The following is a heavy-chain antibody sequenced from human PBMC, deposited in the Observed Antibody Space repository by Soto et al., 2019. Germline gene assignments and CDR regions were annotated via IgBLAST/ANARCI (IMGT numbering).Heavy chain of an antibody. CDR3: ARLPGDYGRYYYYYGLDL. Sequence: PSETLSLTCTVSGGSISSGGHYWSWIRQHPGKGLEWIGYIYYRGSTYYNPSLKSRVTISVDTSKNQFSLKLSSVTAADTAVYYCARLPGDYGRYYYYYGLDLWGQGTTVTVSS. CDR2: IYYRGST. CDR1: GGSISSGGHY. V-gene: IGHV4-31*03. D-gene: IGHD4-17*01. J-gene: IGHJ6*02.